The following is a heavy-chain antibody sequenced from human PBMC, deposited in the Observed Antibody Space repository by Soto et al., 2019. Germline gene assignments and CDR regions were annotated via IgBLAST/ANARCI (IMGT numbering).Heavy chain of an antibody. CDR3: AAVKGPITTYSSGWNFDY. Sequence: ASVKVSCKASGFTFTSSAVQWVRQARGQRLEWIGWIVVGSGNTNYAQKFQERVTITRDMSTSTAYMELSSLRSEDTAVYYCAAVKGPITTYSSGWNFDYWGQGTLVTVSA. CDR2: IVVGSGNT. D-gene: IGHD6-19*01. J-gene: IGHJ4*02. CDR1: GFTFTSSA. V-gene: IGHV1-58*01.